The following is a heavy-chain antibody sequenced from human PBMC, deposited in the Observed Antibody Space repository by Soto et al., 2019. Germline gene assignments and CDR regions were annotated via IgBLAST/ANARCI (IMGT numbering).Heavy chain of an antibody. Sequence: SETLSLTCAVYGGSFSGYYWSRIRQPPGKGLEWIGEINHSGSTNYNPSLKSRVTISVDTSKNQFSLKLSSVTAADTAVYYCARKFSSGWYNWFDPWGQGTLVTVSS. J-gene: IGHJ5*02. CDR1: GGSFSGYY. V-gene: IGHV4-34*01. CDR3: ARKFSSGWYNWFDP. CDR2: INHSGST. D-gene: IGHD6-19*01.